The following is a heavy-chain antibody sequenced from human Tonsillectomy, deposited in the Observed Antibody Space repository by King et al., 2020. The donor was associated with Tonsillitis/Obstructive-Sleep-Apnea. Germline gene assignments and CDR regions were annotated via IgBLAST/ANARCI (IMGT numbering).Heavy chain of an antibody. J-gene: IGHJ6*03. CDR3: ARVNELRFLESLPGPGYMDV. CDR1: GYTFTSYA. D-gene: IGHD3-3*01. Sequence: QLVQSGSELKKPGASVKVSCKASGYTFTSYAMNWVRQAPGQGLEWMGWINTNTGNPTFAQGFTGRFVFSLDTSVSTAYLQISSLKAEDTAVYYCARVNELRFLESLPGPGYMDVWGKGTTVTVSS. CDR2: INTNTGNP. V-gene: IGHV7-4-1*02.